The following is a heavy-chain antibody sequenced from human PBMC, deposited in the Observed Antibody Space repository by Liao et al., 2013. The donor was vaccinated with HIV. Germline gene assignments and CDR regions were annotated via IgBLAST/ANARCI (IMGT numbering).Heavy chain of an antibody. D-gene: IGHD1-14*01. J-gene: IGHJ4*02. CDR1: GGSISSHY. CDR2: IHYRGST. CDR3: ARILRPEVAVALDY. Sequence: QVQLQESGPGLVKPSETLSLTCTLSGGSISSHYWTWIRQPPGKALEWIGFIHYRGSTNINPSFNTRVTLSLDTSKNQFSLKLTSLTAADTAVYYCARILRPEVAVALDYWGQGSLVTVSS. V-gene: IGHV4-59*11.